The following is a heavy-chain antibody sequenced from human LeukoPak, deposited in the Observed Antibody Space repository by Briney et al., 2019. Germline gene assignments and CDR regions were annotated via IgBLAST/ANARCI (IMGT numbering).Heavy chain of an antibody. CDR3: VKSDWFDP. J-gene: IGHJ5*02. V-gene: IGHV3-74*01. CDR1: GFAISSYW. CDR2: VKYDGTVT. Sequence: GGSLRLSCAASGFAISSYWMSWVRQAPGKGLVWVARVKYDGTVTTYADFVKGRFTISKDSAKNTLYLQMNSLRAEDTGVYYCVKSDWFDPWGQGTLVTVSS.